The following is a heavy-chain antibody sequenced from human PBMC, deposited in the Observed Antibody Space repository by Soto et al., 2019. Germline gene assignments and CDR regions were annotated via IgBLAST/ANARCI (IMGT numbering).Heavy chain of an antibody. D-gene: IGHD1-26*01. V-gene: IGHV5-51*01. CDR1: GYSFTSYW. CDR3: ARRGAPQMSSSPYYYYGMDV. Sequence: GESLKISCKGSGYSFTSYWIGWVRQMPGKGLEWMGTIYPGDSDTRYSPSFQGQVTISADKSISTAYLQWSSLKASDTAMYYCARRGAPQMSSSPYYYYGMDVWGQGTTVTVSS. J-gene: IGHJ6*02. CDR2: IYPGDSDT.